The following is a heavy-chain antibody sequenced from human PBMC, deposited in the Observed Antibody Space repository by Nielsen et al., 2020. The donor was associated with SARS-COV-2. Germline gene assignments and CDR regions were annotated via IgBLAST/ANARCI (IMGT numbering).Heavy chain of an antibody. CDR3: AKDHVVAGTDY. J-gene: IGHJ4*02. CDR1: GFTFSSYG. V-gene: IGHV3-30*18. CDR2: ISYDGSQN. D-gene: IGHD6-19*01. Sequence: GESLKISCAASGFTFSSYGMHWVRQAPGKGLELVALISYDGSQNYYADSVKGRFTTSRDNSKNTLYLQMNSLRAEDTAVYYCAKDHVVAGTDYWGQGTLVTVSS.